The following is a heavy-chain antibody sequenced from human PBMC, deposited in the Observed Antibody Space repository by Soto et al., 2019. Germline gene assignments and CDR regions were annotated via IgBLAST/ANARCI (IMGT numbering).Heavy chain of an antibody. V-gene: IGHV4-34*01. J-gene: IGHJ4*02. CDR2: INHSGST. Sequence: QVQLQQWGAGLLKPSETLSLTCAVYGGSFSGYYWSWIRQPPGKGLEWIGEINHSGSTNYNPSLNGRVPISVDPSKTHFSLKLSSVTAADPAVYYCARASPRRIVVVPAANPYFDYWGQGTLVTVSS. CDR3: ARASPRRIVVVPAANPYFDY. CDR1: GGSFSGYY. D-gene: IGHD2-2*01.